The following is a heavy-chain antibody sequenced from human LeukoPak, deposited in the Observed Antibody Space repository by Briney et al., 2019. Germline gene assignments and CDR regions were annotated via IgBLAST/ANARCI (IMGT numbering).Heavy chain of an antibody. J-gene: IGHJ4*02. CDR3: ARDRRSGYCSSTSCYLYDY. V-gene: IGHV1-18*01. CDR2: ISACNGNT. Sequence: ASVKVSCKASGYTFTSYGISWVRQAPGQGLEWMGWISACNGNTNYAQKLQGRVTMTTDTSTSTAYMELRSLRSDDTAVYYCARDRRSGYCSSTSCYLYDYWGQGTLVTVSS. D-gene: IGHD2-2*01. CDR1: GYTFTSYG.